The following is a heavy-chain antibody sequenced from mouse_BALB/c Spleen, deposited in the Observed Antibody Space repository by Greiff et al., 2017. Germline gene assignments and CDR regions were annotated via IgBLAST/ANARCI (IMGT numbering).Heavy chain of an antibody. Sequence: VQLQESGPGLVAPSQSLSITCTVSGFSLTSYGVHWVRQPPGKGLEWLGVIWAGGSTNYNSALMSRLSISKDNSKSQVFLKMNSLQTDDTAMYYCARVLIYYGYDVGFDYWGQGTTLTVSS. D-gene: IGHD2-2*01. CDR3: ARVLIYYGYDVGFDY. V-gene: IGHV2-9*02. CDR1: GFSLTSYG. CDR2: IWAGGST. J-gene: IGHJ2*01.